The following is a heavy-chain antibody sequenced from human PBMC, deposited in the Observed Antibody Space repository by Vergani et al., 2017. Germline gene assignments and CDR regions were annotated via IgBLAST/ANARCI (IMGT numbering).Heavy chain of an antibody. CDR3: ARPYYDRIPRAWYFDL. J-gene: IGHJ2*01. Sequence: QVQLQESSPGLVKPSETLSLTCTVSGGSISSYYWNWIRQPPGKGLEWIGYIYYSGSTNSNLSLRSRVTISMDTSKDQFSLKLRSVTAADTAVYYCARPYYDRIPRAWYFDLWGRGTLVTVSS. CDR1: GGSISSYY. D-gene: IGHD3-22*01. CDR2: IYYSGST. V-gene: IGHV4-59*01.